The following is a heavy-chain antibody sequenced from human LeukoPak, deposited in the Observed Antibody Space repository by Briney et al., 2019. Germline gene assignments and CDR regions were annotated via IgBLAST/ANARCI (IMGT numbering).Heavy chain of an antibody. D-gene: IGHD1-1*01. CDR3: ARGGVHVQRCTRWFDP. Sequence: SETLSLTCTVSGGSISSYYWSWIRLPPGKGLEWIGYIYYSGSTNYNPSLRSRVTISVDTSKNQFSLKLSSVTAADTAVYYCARGGVHVQRCTRWFDPWGQGTLVTVSS. CDR2: IYYSGST. J-gene: IGHJ5*02. CDR1: GGSISSYY. V-gene: IGHV4-59*01.